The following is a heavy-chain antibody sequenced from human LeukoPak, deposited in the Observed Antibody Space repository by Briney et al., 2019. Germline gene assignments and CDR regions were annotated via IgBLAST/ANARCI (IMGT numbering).Heavy chain of an antibody. CDR3: AKATMVRGVIRDLDY. J-gene: IGHJ4*02. Sequence: GGSLRLSCAASGFTFSSYAMSWVRQAPGKGLEWVSAISGSGGSTYYADSVKGRFTISRDNSKNTLYLQMNSLRAEDTAVYYCAKATMVRGVIRDLDYWGQGTLVIVSS. CDR2: ISGSGGST. D-gene: IGHD3-10*01. CDR1: GFTFSSYA. V-gene: IGHV3-23*01.